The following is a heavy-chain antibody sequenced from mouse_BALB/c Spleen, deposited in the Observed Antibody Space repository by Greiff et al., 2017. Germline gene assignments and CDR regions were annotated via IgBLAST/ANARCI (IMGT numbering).Heavy chain of an antibody. CDR2: IYPGDGDT. V-gene: IGHV1-80*01. Sequence: QVQLQQSGAELVRPGSSVKISCKASGYAFSSYWMNWVKQSPGQGLEWIGQIYPGDGDTNYNGKFKGKATLTADKSSSTAYMQLSSLTSEDSAVYFCARVVPNYFDYWGQGTTLTVSS. D-gene: IGHD1-1*01. J-gene: IGHJ2*01. CDR1: GYAFSSYW. CDR3: ARVVPNYFDY.